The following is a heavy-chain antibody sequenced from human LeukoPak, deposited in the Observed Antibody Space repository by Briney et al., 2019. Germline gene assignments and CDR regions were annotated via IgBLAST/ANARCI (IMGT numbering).Heavy chain of an antibody. Sequence: SETLSLTCTVSGGSISNYYWSWIRQPPGKGLEWIGYIYYSGTTNYNPSLNSPVTISVDTSKNQFSLKLSSVTAADTAVYYCARLRSTSWLLIDYWGQGALVSVSS. CDR1: GGSISNYY. V-gene: IGHV4-59*08. D-gene: IGHD2-2*01. J-gene: IGHJ4*02. CDR2: IYYSGTT. CDR3: ARLRSTSWLLIDY.